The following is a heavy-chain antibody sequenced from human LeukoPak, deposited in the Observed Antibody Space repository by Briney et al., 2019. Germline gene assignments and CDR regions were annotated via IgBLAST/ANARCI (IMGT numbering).Heavy chain of an antibody. CDR3: ARGVRIAVAGYIDY. Sequence: GRSLRLSCAASGFTFSSYAMHWVRQAPGKGLEWVAAISYDGSNKNYADSVKGRFTISRDNSKNTLYLQMNSLRAEGTTVYYCARGVRIAVAGYIDYWGQGTLVTVSS. J-gene: IGHJ4*02. CDR1: GFTFSSYA. V-gene: IGHV3-30*04. CDR2: ISYDGSNK. D-gene: IGHD6-19*01.